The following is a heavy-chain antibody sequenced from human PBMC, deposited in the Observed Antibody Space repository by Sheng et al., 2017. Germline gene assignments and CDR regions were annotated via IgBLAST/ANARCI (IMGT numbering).Heavy chain of an antibody. CDR1: GFNFTGYW. Sequence: EVQLVESGGSLVQPGGSVRLSCEASGFNFTGYWMSWVRQAPGKGLEWVADIKPDGSEEYYVDSVEGRFTISRDNARFSLYLHMNSLTAEDTAVYYCAASFDYWGKGTLVAVS. J-gene: IGHJ4*02. V-gene: IGHV3-7*03. CDR3: AASFDY. CDR2: IKPDGSEE.